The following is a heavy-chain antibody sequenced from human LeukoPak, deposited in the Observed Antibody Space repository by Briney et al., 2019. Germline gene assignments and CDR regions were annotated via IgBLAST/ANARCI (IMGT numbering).Heavy chain of an antibody. CDR3: AKEFLGYCSGGSCKNIDY. D-gene: IGHD2-15*01. V-gene: IGHV3-23*01. CDR2: ISGSGGST. CDR1: GFTFSSYW. Sequence: PGGSLRLSCAASGFTFSSYWMSWVRQAPGKGLEWVSAISGSGGSTYYADSVKGRFTISRDNSKNTLYLQMNSLRAEDTAVYYCAKEFLGYCSGGSCKNIDYWGQGTLVTVSS. J-gene: IGHJ4*02.